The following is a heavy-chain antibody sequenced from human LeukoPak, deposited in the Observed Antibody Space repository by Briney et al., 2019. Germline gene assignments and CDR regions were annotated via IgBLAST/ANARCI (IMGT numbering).Heavy chain of an antibody. CDR3: ARGSGYGSGSYLYHYYYYYYMDV. V-gene: IGHV1-8*01. CDR1: GYTFTSYD. Sequence: SVKVSCKASGYTFTSYDINWVRQATGQGLEWMGWMNPNSGNTGYAQKFQGRVTITRNTSISTAYMELSSLRSEDTAVYYCARGSGYGSGSYLYHYYYYYYMDVWGKGTTVTVSS. D-gene: IGHD3-10*01. J-gene: IGHJ6*03. CDR2: MNPNSGNT.